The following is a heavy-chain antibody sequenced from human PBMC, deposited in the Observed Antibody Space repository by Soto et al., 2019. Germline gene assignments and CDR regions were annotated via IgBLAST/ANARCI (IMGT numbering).Heavy chain of an antibody. CDR3: AKYGRRDGGMLWFDP. D-gene: IGHD2-15*01. Sequence: EVQLVESGGGLVQPGRSLRLSCAASGFTFDDYAMHWVRQAPGKGLEWVSGISWNSGSIGYADSVKGRFTISRDNAKNSLYLQMNSLRAEDTAVYYCAKYGRRDGGMLWFDPWGQGTLVTVSS. J-gene: IGHJ5*02. CDR2: ISWNSGSI. V-gene: IGHV3-9*01. CDR1: GFTFDDYA.